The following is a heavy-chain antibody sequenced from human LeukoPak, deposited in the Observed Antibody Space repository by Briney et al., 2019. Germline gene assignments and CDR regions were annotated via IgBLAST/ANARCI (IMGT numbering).Heavy chain of an antibody. Sequence: GGSLRLPCVASGFTFSNYAMSWVRQAPGKGLEWVSAISGSGGSTYYADSVKGRFTISRDNSKNTLYLQMNSLRAEDTAVYYCARFSWDTAMGPFDYWGQGTLVTVSS. CDR2: ISGSGGST. CDR3: ARFSWDTAMGPFDY. J-gene: IGHJ4*02. D-gene: IGHD5-18*01. V-gene: IGHV3-23*01. CDR1: GFTFSNYA.